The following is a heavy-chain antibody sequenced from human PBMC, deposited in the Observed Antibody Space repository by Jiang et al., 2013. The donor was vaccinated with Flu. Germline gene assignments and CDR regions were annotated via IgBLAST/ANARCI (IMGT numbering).Heavy chain of an antibody. Sequence: TLTLTCTFSGFSLSTSGVGVGWIRQPPGKALEWLALIYWNDDKRYSPSLKSRLTITKDTSKNQVVLTMTNMDPVDTVTYYCAHSPPERPRGILYYWGWFDPWGQGTLVTVSS. CDR1: GFSLSTSGVG. J-gene: IGHJ5*02. CDR3: AHSPPERPRGILYYWGWFDP. D-gene: IGHD2-8*01. V-gene: IGHV2-5*01. CDR2: IYWNDDK.